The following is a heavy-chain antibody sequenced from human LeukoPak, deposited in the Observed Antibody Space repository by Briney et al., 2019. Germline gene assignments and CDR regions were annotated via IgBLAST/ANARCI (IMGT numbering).Heavy chain of an antibody. Sequence: PGGSLRLSCAASGFTFSSYGMHWVRQAPGKGLEWVAVIWYDGSNKYYADSVKGRFTISRDNSKNTLYLQMNSLRAEDTAVYYCAKDIESGVVPAALDYWGQGTLVTVSS. CDR2: IWYDGSNK. CDR3: AKDIESGVVPAALDY. CDR1: GFTFSSYG. D-gene: IGHD2-2*01. V-gene: IGHV3-33*06. J-gene: IGHJ4*02.